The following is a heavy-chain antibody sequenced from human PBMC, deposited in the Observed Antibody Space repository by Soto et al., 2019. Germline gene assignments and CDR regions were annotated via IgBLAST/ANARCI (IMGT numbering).Heavy chain of an antibody. V-gene: IGHV4-34*01. CDR1: GGSFSGYY. CDR3: ARGKVDYDFWSGYSYYYYYYGMDV. CDR2: INHSGST. D-gene: IGHD3-3*01. J-gene: IGHJ6*02. Sequence: SETLSLTCAVYGGSFSGYYWSWIRQPPGKGLEWIGEINHSGSTNYNPSLKSRVTISVETSKNQFSLKLSSVTAADTAVYYCARGKVDYDFWSGYSYYYYYYGMDVWGQETTVTVSS.